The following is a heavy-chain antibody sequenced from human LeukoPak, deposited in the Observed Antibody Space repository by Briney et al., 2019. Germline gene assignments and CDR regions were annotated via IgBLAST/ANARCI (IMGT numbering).Heavy chain of an antibody. CDR2: IYYSGST. Sequence: SETLSLTCTVSGGSISSGDYYWSWIRQPPGKGLEWIGYIYYSGSTYYNPSLKSRVTISVDTSKNQFSLKLSSVTAADTAVYYCAGVTIQYYYGSGSYYSPVDLDYWGQGTLVTVSS. J-gene: IGHJ4*02. CDR3: AGVTIQYYYGSGSYYSPVDLDY. CDR1: GGSISSGDYY. D-gene: IGHD3-10*01. V-gene: IGHV4-30-4*01.